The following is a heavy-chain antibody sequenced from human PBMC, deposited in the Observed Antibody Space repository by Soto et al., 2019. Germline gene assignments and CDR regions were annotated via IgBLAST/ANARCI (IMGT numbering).Heavy chain of an antibody. D-gene: IGHD3-10*01. V-gene: IGHV3-30*18. CDR1: GFTFSSYG. CDR3: AKVMVRGVISPNYFDY. CDR2: ISYDGRNK. J-gene: IGHJ4*02. Sequence: QVQLVESGGGVVQPGRSLRLSCAASGFTFSSYGMHWVRQAPGKGLEWVAVISYDGRNKYYADSVKGRFTIARDNSKNTLELQMNSLRAEDTAVYYCAKVMVRGVISPNYFDYWGQGTLVTVSS.